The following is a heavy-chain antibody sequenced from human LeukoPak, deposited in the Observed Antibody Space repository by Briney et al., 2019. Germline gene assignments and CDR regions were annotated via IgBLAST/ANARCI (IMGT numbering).Heavy chain of an antibody. V-gene: IGHV4-59*08. CDR2: IYNRGST. CDR3: ARTYYYGSGRGFDP. J-gene: IGHJ5*02. Sequence: SETLSLTCTVSGVSISSYYWSWIRRPPGKGLEWIGYIYNRGSTNHNPSLKSRVTISIDTSENQFSPKLSSVTAADTAVYYCARTYYYGSGRGFDPWGQGTLVTVSS. D-gene: IGHD3-10*01. CDR1: GVSISSYY.